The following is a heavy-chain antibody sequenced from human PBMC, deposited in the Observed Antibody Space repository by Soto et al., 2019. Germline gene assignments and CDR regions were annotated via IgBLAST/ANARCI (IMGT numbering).Heavy chain of an antibody. V-gene: IGHV3-21*01. CDR1: GFTFSSYS. CDR3: ARDQPGYSYGYGLGY. D-gene: IGHD5-18*01. J-gene: IGHJ4*02. CDR2: ISSSSSYI. Sequence: EVQLVESGGGLVKPGGSLRLSCAASGFTFSSYSMNWVRQAPGKGLEWVSSISSSSSYIYYADSVKGRFTISRDNAKNSLYLQMNSMRAEDTAVYYCARDQPGYSYGYGLGYWGQGNLVTGSS.